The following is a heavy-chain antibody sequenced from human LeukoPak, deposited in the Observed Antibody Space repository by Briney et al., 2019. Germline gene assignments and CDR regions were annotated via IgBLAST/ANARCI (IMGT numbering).Heavy chain of an antibody. Sequence: ASVKVSCKASVYTFTSYYIHWVRQAPGQGLEWVGLINPDTGGAKYAQKFQGRVTMTSDTSISTAYMELSSLTSDDTAVYFCARGEELWFDYWGQGTLVTVSS. V-gene: IGHV1-2*02. D-gene: IGHD5-18*01. CDR1: VYTFTSYY. J-gene: IGHJ4*02. CDR3: ARGEELWFDY. CDR2: INPDTGGA.